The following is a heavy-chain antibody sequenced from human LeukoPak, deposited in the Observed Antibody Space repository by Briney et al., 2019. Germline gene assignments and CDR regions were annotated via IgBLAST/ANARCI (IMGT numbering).Heavy chain of an antibody. Sequence: ASVKVSCKASGYTFTAYYMHWVRQAPGQGLEWMGWIDTNTGDTKYAQKFQGRLTITRDTSTGTAYMELRSLISGDTALYYCASEAFCAGKTCHLQRVASWGPGTLLTVSS. CDR2: IDTNTGDT. D-gene: IGHD2-21*01. J-gene: IGHJ4*02. V-gene: IGHV1-2*02. CDR1: GYTFTAYY. CDR3: ASEAFCAGKTCHLQRVAS.